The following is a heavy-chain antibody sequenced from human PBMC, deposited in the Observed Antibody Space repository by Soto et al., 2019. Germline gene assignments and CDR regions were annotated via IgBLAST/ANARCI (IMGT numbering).Heavy chain of an antibody. J-gene: IGHJ4*02. CDR2: IGTNTEIN. D-gene: IGHD2-15*01. CDR1: GLPFRNYF. CDR3: VRDGGGSFFPFDL. Sequence: GTRSIYGVASGLPFRNYFIYSIRQSPGKGLEWLSYIGTNTEINYYANSVKGRFTISRDNARNLLYLHLTSLTVEDTATYYWVRDGGGSFFPFDLWGQGTMVTVSS. V-gene: IGHV3-48*04.